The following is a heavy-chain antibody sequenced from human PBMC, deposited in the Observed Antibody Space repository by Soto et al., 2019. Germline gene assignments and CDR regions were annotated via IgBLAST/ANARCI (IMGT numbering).Heavy chain of an antibody. CDR3: ARSDSYPAFYVMDV. CDR2: INSGNGNT. CDR1: GYTFTGYA. J-gene: IGHJ6*02. V-gene: IGHV1-3*01. Sequence: QVQLVQSGAEVKKPGASVQVSCKTSGYTFTGYAIHWVRQAPGQRLEWMGWINSGNGNTKYSQKFQGRVTITRDTSANTVYMDLTSLRSEDTAVYSCARSDSYPAFYVMDVWGQGTTVTVSS. D-gene: IGHD2-21*02.